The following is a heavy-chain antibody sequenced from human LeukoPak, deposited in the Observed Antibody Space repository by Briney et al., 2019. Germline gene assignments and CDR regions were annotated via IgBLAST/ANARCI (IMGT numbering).Heavy chain of an antibody. J-gene: IGHJ4*02. CDR3: ARHENWSLYYFDY. CDR2: IYYSGST. V-gene: IGHV4-39*01. D-gene: IGHD1-1*01. CDR1: GGSISSSSYY. Sequence: PSETLFLTCTVSGGSISSSSYYWGWVRQPPGKGLEWIGSIYYSGSTYYNPSLKSRVTISVDTSKNQFSLKLSSVTAADTAVYYCARHENWSLYYFDYWGQGTLVTVSS.